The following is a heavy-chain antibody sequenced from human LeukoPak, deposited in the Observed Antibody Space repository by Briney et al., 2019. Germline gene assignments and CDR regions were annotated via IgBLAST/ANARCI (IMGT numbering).Heavy chain of an antibody. CDR1: GYTFTGYY. J-gene: IGHJ4*02. CDR2: MNPNSGNT. V-gene: IGHV1-8*02. Sequence: GASVKVSCKASGYTFTGYYMHWVRQAPGQGLEWMGWMNPNSGNTGYAQKFQSRVTMTRNTSITTAYMEMSSLRSEDTAVYFCARGLRKEMYYLDSWGQGTLVTVSS. CDR3: ARGLRKEMYYLDS.